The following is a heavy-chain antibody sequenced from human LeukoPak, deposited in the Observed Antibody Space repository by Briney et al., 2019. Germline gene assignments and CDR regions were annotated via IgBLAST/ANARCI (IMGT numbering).Heavy chain of an antibody. CDR1: GFTFSSYA. CDR3: AKSVVRDPKYYYYYGMDV. V-gene: IGHV3-23*01. D-gene: IGHD3-10*01. CDR2: ISGSGGST. J-gene: IGHJ6*02. Sequence: GGSLRLSCAASGFTFSSYAMSWVRQAPGKGLEWVSAISGSGGSTYYADSVTGRFTISRDNSKNTLYLQMNSLRAEDTAVYYCAKSVVRDPKYYYYYGMDVWGQGTTVTVSS.